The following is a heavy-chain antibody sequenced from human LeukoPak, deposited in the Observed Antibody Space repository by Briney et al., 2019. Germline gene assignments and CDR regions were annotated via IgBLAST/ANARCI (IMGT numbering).Heavy chain of an antibody. D-gene: IGHD2-2*01. V-gene: IGHV3-7*01. J-gene: IGHJ4*02. CDR2: IKQDESEK. Sequence: GGSLRLSCSASGFTFSNYWMSWVRQAPGKGLEWVANIKQDESEKYYVDSVKGRFTISRDNAKSSLYLQMNSLRAEDTAVYYCARALDSSSSRYQAFEEWGQGTLVTVSP. CDR1: GFTFSNYW. CDR3: ARALDSSSSRYQAFEE.